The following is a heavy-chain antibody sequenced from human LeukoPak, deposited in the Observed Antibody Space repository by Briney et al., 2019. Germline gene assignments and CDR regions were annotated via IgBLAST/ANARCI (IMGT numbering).Heavy chain of an antibody. CDR3: ARDLSFGSLDF. Sequence: PGGSLRLSCAASGFTLSTQGMHWVRQAPGKGLEWVAGMWYDGSREDYADSVKGRFTISRDMSKNTLNLQMNSLRVEDTAMFYCARDLSFGSLDFRGQGTLVTVSS. CDR2: MWYDGSRE. J-gene: IGHJ4*02. D-gene: IGHD1-26*01. CDR1: GFTLSTQG. V-gene: IGHV3-33*01.